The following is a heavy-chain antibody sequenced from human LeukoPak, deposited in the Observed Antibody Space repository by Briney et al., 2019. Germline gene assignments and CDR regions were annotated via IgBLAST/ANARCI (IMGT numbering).Heavy chain of an antibody. J-gene: IGHJ5*02. Sequence: GGSLRLSCAASGFTFSDYYMSWIRQAPGKGLEWVSYISSSGSTIYYADSVKGRFTISRDNAKNSLYLQMNSLRAEDTAVYYCARLVGRFLEWLWFDPWGQGTLVTVSS. CDR3: ARLVGRFLEWLWFDP. V-gene: IGHV3-11*04. CDR1: GFTFSDYY. D-gene: IGHD3-3*01. CDR2: ISSSGSTI.